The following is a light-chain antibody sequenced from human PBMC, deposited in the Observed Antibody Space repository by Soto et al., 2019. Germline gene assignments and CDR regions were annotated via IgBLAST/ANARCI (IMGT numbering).Light chain of an antibody. J-gene: IGKJ1*01. CDR1: QSISSW. Sequence: DIQMTQSPSTLSASVGARVTITCRASQSISSWLAWYQQKPGKAPKVLIFDASSLESGVPSRFSGSGSATEFTLTISSLQPDDFATYYYQQYSTYPWTFGQGTKVEIK. V-gene: IGKV1-5*01. CDR3: QQYSTYPWT. CDR2: DAS.